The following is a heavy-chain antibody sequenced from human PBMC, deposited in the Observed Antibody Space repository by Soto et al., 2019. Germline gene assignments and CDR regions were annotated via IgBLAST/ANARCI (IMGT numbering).Heavy chain of an antibody. CDR2: ISHDGSTK. D-gene: IGHD3-22*01. CDR3: AKPFQRSGYYYDFWYFDL. V-gene: IGHV3-30*18. Sequence: QVQLVESGGGVVQSGRSLRLSCAASEFPFSSYGMHWVRQAPGKGLEWVAVISHDGSTKYYADSVKGRFTISRDNSKNTFXLQLNSLRAQDTAVYYCAKPFQRSGYYYDFWYFDLWGRGTLVTVSS. CDR1: EFPFSSYG. J-gene: IGHJ2*01.